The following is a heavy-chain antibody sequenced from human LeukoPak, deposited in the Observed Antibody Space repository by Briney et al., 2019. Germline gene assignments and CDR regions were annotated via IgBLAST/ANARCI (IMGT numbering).Heavy chain of an antibody. J-gene: IGHJ3*02. CDR1: GGSISNYY. CDR2: LYYRGST. Sequence: PSETLSLTCTVSGGSISNYYWSWIRQPPGKGLECIGYLYYRGSTNYNPSLKSRVTISVDTSKNQFSLKLSSVTAADTAVYYCARSAIDAFDIWGQGTMVTVSS. D-gene: IGHD6-25*01. V-gene: IGHV4-59*08. CDR3: ARSAIDAFDI.